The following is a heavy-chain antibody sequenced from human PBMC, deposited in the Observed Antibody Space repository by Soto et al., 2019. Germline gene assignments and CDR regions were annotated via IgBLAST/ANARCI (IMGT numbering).Heavy chain of an antibody. CDR1: GFTFSDYY. V-gene: IGHV3-11*06. D-gene: IGHD5-12*01. CDR2: ISSSSSYT. Sequence: QVQLVESGGGLVKPGGSLRLSCAASGFTFSDYYMSWIRQAPGKGLEWVSYISSSSSYTNYADSVKGRFTISRDNAKNSLCLQLNSLRAEDTAVYCCASAQGDYDSRRMIYFDYWGQGTLVTVSS. J-gene: IGHJ4*02. CDR3: ASAQGDYDSRRMIYFDY.